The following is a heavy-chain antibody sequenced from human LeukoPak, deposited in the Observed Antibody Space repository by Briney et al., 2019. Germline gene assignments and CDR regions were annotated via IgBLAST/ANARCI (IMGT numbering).Heavy chain of an antibody. CDR3: AKSDRYCSSTSCFRHSSSGVDY. D-gene: IGHD2-2*01. V-gene: IGHV3-30*02. CDR1: GFTFSSYG. Sequence: QPGGSLRLSYAASGFTFSSYGMHWVRQAPGKGLEWVAFIRYDGSNKYYAGSVKGRFTISRDNSKNTLYLQMNSLRAEDTAVYYCAKSDRYCSSTSCFRHSSSGVDYWGQGTLVTVSS. J-gene: IGHJ4*02. CDR2: IRYDGSNK.